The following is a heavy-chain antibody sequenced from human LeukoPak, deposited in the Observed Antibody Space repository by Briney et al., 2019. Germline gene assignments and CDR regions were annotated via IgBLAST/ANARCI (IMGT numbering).Heavy chain of an antibody. J-gene: IGHJ4*02. Sequence: GGSLRLSSVASALTVSRKHMSWVRQAPGKGLEWVSTIHISTNTYYADSVKGRFTISRDNSENTLYLQMNSLRPEDTAVYYCATYPPHGDYRGQGTQVTVSS. CDR3: ATYPPHGDY. V-gene: IGHV3-66*01. D-gene: IGHD2-21*01. CDR1: ALTVSRKH. CDR2: IHISTNT.